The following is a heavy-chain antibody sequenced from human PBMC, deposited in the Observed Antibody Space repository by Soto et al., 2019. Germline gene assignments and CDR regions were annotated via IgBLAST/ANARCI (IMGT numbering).Heavy chain of an antibody. V-gene: IGHV4-61*01. J-gene: IGHJ4*02. CDR2: IYNSGST. Sequence: SETLSLTCTVSGGSVSSGNQYWSWIRQPPGKGLEWIGYIYNSGSTDYNPSLKSRVSISVDTSKNQFSLNLSSVTAADTAMYLVASASSVSAYIDSWGQGPLVTVSS. D-gene: IGHD2-8*02. CDR3: ASASSVSAYIDS. CDR1: GGSVSSGNQY.